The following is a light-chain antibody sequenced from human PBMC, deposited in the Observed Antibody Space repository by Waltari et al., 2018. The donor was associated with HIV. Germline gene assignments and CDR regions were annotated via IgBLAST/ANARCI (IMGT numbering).Light chain of an antibody. J-gene: IGLJ1*01. CDR2: DVT. CDR1: SSDVGAYHY. V-gene: IGLV2-11*01. CDR3: CSYAGSSYV. Sequence: QSALTQPRSVPGPPAQPVTNPCTGTSSDVGAYHYVSWYQQHPGKAPKLMIYDVTKRPSVVPDRFSGSKSGNTASLTISGLQAEDEADYYCCSYAGSSYVFGTGTNVTVL.